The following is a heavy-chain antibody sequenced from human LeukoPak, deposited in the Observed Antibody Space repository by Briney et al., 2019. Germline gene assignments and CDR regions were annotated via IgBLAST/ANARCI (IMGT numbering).Heavy chain of an antibody. CDR2: ISGSGGST. J-gene: IGHJ4*02. Sequence: PGGSLRLSCAASGFTFSSYAMSWVRQAPGNGLEWVSAISGSGGSTYYADSVKGRFTISRDNSKNTLYLQMNSLRAEDTAVYYCAKDESSGWYYFDYWGQGTLVTVSS. V-gene: IGHV3-23*01. CDR1: GFTFSSYA. D-gene: IGHD6-19*01. CDR3: AKDESSGWYYFDY.